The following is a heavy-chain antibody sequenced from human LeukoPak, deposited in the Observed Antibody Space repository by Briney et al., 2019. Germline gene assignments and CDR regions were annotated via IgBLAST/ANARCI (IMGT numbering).Heavy chain of an antibody. CDR3: VKGFYYDSSGYYDY. V-gene: IGHV3-9*01. Sequence: GGSLRLSCAASGFTFDDYAMHWVRQAPGKGLGWVSGISWNSGNIDYADSVKGRFTISRDNAKNSLYLQMSSLRGEDTALYYCVKGFYYDSSGYYDYWGQGTLVTVSS. CDR1: GFTFDDYA. D-gene: IGHD3-22*01. J-gene: IGHJ4*02. CDR2: ISWNSGNI.